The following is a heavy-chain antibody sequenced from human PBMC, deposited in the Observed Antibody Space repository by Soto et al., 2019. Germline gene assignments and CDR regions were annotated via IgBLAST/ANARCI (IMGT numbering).Heavy chain of an antibody. CDR3: ARRNGDLSLDY. CDR1: GYSFTTYW. CDR2: IYPGDSDI. Sequence: GESLKISCKVSGYSFTTYWISWVRQMPGEGLEWMGIIYPGDSDIRYSPSFEGQVTISVDKSISTAYLQWSSLKASDSAIYYCARRNGDLSLDYWGQGTLVTVSS. D-gene: IGHD4-17*01. V-gene: IGHV5-51*01. J-gene: IGHJ4*02.